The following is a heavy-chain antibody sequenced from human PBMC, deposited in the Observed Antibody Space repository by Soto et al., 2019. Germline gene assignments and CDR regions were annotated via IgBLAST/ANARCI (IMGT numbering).Heavy chain of an antibody. Sequence: ASVKVSCKASGGTFSSYAISWVPQAPGQGLEWMGGIIPIFGTANYAQKFQGRVTITADESTSTAYMELSSLRSEDTAVYYCARWQQLVAYFDYWGQGTLVTVSS. CDR1: GGTFSSYA. CDR3: ARWQQLVAYFDY. J-gene: IGHJ4*02. V-gene: IGHV1-69*13. D-gene: IGHD6-13*01. CDR2: IIPIFGTA.